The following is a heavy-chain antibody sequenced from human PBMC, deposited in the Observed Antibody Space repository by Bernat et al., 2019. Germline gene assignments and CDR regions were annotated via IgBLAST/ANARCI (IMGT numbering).Heavy chain of an antibody. CDR3: AREGYGNYYFDE. CDR2: ISYDGSNK. CDR1: TFSSYA. V-gene: IGHV3-30-3*01. J-gene: IGHJ4*01. Sequence: TFSSYAMHWVRQAPGKGLEWVAVISYDGSNKYYADSVKGRFTISRDNSKNTLYLQMNSLRAEETAVYYCAREGYGNYYFDEWG. D-gene: IGHD6-13*01.